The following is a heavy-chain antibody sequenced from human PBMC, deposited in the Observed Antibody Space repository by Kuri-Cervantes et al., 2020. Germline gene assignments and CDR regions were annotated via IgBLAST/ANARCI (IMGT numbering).Heavy chain of an antibody. CDR1: GGSISSGSYY. J-gene: IGHJ4*02. CDR3: ARGGYCSGGSCYSGRIDY. V-gene: IGHV4-61*02. CDR2: IYTSGST. Sequence: SCTVSGGSISSGSYYWSWIRQPAGKGLEWIGRIYTSGSTNYNPSLKSRVTISVDTSKNQFSLKLSSVTAADTAVYYCARGGYCSGGSCYSGRIDYWGQGTLVTVSS. D-gene: IGHD2-15*01.